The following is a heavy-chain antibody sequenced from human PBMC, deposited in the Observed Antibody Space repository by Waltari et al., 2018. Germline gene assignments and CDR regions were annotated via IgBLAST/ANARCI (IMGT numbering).Heavy chain of an antibody. V-gene: IGHV4-59*01. D-gene: IGHD5-12*01. CDR2: IYYSGST. CDR1: GGSISSYY. Sequence: QVQPQESGPGLVKPSETLSLTCTVSGGSISSYYWSWIRQPPGKGLEWIGYIYYSGSTNYNPSLKSRVTISVDTSKNQFSLKLSSVTAADTAVYYCARGMATIIAFDIWGQGTMVTVSS. J-gene: IGHJ3*02. CDR3: ARGMATIIAFDI.